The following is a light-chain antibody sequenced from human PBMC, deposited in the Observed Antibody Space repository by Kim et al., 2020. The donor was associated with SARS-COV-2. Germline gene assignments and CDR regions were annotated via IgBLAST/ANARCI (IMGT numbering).Light chain of an antibody. CDR3: QQYNSYPLT. V-gene: IGKV1-5*03. J-gene: IGKJ4*01. CDR2: KAS. Sequence: APGGDRVTITCRASQSISSWLAWYQQKPGKAPKLLIYKASSLESGVPSRFSGSGSGTEFTLTISSLQPDDFATYYCQQYNSYPLTFGGGTKVDIK. CDR1: QSISSW.